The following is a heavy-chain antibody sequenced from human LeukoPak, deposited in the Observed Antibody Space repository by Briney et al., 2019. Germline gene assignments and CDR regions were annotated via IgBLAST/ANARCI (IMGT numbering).Heavy chain of an antibody. CDR2: ISYDGSNK. J-gene: IGHJ4*02. CDR3: ARDLLVYSSSYPDY. Sequence: PGRSLRLSCAASGFTFGSYAMHWVRQAPGKGLEWVAVISYDGSNKYYADSVKGRFTISRDNSKNTLYLQMNSLRAEDTAVYYCARDLLVYSSSYPDYWGQGTLVTVSS. CDR1: GFTFGSYA. V-gene: IGHV3-30-3*01. D-gene: IGHD6-13*01.